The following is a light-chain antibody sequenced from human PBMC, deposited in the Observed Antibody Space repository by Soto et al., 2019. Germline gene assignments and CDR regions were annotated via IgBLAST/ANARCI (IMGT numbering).Light chain of an antibody. CDR3: CSYVGSSTLV. Sequence: QSALTQPASVAGSPGQSITISCTGTSSDVGSYNLVSWYQQHPGKAPKLMIYEVTKRHSGVSNRFSGSKSGNTASLTISWLQAEDEADYYCCSYVGSSTLVFAGGTKLTVL. J-gene: IGLJ2*01. CDR1: SSDVGSYNL. V-gene: IGLV2-23*02. CDR2: EVT.